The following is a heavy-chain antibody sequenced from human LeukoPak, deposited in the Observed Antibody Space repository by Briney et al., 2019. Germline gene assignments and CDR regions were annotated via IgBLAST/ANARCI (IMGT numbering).Heavy chain of an antibody. D-gene: IGHD4-17*01. CDR3: AKAYHYGDYYYFMDV. Sequence: PGGSLRLSCAASGFTFSSYGMSWVRQAPGKGLEWVSAISGSGGSTYYADSVRGRFTISRDDSTDTLNLQMHSLRAEDTAVYYCAKAYHYGDYYYFMDVWGKGTTVIISS. CDR1: GFTFSSYG. J-gene: IGHJ6*03. V-gene: IGHV3-23*01. CDR2: ISGSGGST.